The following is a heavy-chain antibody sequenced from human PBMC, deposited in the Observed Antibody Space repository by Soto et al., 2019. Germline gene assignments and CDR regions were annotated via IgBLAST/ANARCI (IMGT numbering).Heavy chain of an antibody. CDR3: AKALPPGSYYKPLHY. CDR1: GFTFDDYA. CDR2: ISWNSDTI. Sequence: EVQLVESGGGLVQPGRSLRLSCAASGFTFDDYAIHWVRQAPGKGLEWVSGISWNSDTIGYADSVKGRITISRDSAKNSVYLQMNSLRPEDTALYCCAKALPPGSYYKPLHYWGQGTLVTVSS. D-gene: IGHD3-10*01. J-gene: IGHJ4*02. V-gene: IGHV3-9*01.